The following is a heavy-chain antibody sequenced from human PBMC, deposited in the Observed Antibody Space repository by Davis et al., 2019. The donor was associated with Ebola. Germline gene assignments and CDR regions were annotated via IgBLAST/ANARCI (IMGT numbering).Heavy chain of an antibody. D-gene: IGHD2-8*01. CDR1: GFTFSSYA. CDR3: AKLSEPIVLMVYAIY. CDR2: ISGSGGST. V-gene: IGHV3-23*01. J-gene: IGHJ4*02. Sequence: GESLKISCAASGFTFSSYAMSWVRQAPGKGPEWVSAISGSGGSTYYADSVKGRFTISRDNSKNTLYLQMNSLRAEDTAVYYCAKLSEPIVLMVYAIYWGQGTLVTVSS.